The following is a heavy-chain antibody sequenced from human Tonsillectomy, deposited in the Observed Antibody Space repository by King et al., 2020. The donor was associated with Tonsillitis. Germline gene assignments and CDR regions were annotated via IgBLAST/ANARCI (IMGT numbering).Heavy chain of an antibody. CDR1: GFIFSSYG. CDR2: ISYDGSNK. J-gene: IGHJ6*02. V-gene: IGHV3-30*18. CDR3: AKGEREDYYSGLDV. Sequence: VQLVESGGGVVQPGGSLRLSCAASGFIFSSYGMHWVRQAPGKGLEWVADISYDGSNKYYADSVKGRFTISRDNSKNTLYLQMNSVRAEDTAVLYCAKGEREDYYSGLDVWGQGTTVTVSS.